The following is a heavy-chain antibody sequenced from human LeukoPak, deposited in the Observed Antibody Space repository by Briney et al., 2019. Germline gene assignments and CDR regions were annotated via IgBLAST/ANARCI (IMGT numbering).Heavy chain of an antibody. CDR2: IYYSGST. D-gene: IGHD2-15*01. Sequence: SETLSLTCTVSGGSISSYYWSWIRQPPGKGLEWIGYIYYSGSTNYNPSLKSRVTISVDTSKNQFSLKLSSATAADTAVYYCASSLPEIFGHVEMVFWGQGTLVTVSS. CDR1: GGSISSYY. J-gene: IGHJ4*02. V-gene: IGHV4-59*01. CDR3: ASSLPEIFGHVEMVF.